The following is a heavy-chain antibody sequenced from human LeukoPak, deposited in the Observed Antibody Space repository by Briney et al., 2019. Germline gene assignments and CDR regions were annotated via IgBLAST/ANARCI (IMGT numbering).Heavy chain of an antibody. CDR1: GFTFRKYG. J-gene: IGHJ4*02. CDR2: IAYDGSEK. D-gene: IGHD6-13*01. CDR3: ARGYSSSWIPYFDS. V-gene: IGHV3-30*03. Sequence: GGSLRLSCEVSGFTFRKYGMHWVRQAPGKGLEWVAVIAYDGSEKEFADSVKGRFTISRDNSKNTLFLQMGSLRAEDTAFYYCARGYSSSWIPYFDSWGQGTLVTVSS.